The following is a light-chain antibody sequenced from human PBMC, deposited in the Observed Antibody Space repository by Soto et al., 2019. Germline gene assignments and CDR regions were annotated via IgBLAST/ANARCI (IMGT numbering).Light chain of an antibody. CDR2: AVS. CDR1: SSDVGSYNL. CDR3: CSYAGSNWV. V-gene: IGLV2-23*02. Sequence: QSAVTQPASVSGSPGRSITISCTGTSSDVGSYNLVSWYQQHPGKAPKLMIYAVSKRPSGVSNRFSGSKSGNTASLTISGLQAEDEADYYCCSYAGSNWVFGGGTKLTVL. J-gene: IGLJ3*02.